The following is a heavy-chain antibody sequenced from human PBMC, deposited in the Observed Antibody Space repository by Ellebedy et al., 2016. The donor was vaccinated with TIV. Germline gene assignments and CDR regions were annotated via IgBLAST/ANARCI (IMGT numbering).Heavy chain of an antibody. J-gene: IGHJ5*02. V-gene: IGHV1-18*01. Sequence: AASVKVSCKTSGYTFTSYGVSWVRQAPGQGLEWMGWISGLNGKTKYARTVQGRVTLTTDTAARTVYMELTSLRSDDTAVYYCARANTVGGTNWVDPWGQGTLVIVSS. CDR3: ARANTVGGTNWVDP. CDR1: GYTFTSYG. CDR2: ISGLNGKT. D-gene: IGHD6-19*01.